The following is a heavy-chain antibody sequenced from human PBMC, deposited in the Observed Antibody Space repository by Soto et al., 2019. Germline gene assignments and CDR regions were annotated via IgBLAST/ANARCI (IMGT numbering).Heavy chain of an antibody. J-gene: IGHJ6*03. Sequence: GGSLRLSCAASGFTFSSYSMNWVRQAPGKGLEWVSYISSSSTIYYADSVKGRFTISRDNAKNSLYLQMNSLRAEDTAVYYCARAFDYGDPKDYYYYYMDVWGKGTTVTVSS. V-gene: IGHV3-48*01. CDR1: GFTFSSYS. CDR2: ISSSSTI. CDR3: ARAFDYGDPKDYYYYYMDV. D-gene: IGHD4-17*01.